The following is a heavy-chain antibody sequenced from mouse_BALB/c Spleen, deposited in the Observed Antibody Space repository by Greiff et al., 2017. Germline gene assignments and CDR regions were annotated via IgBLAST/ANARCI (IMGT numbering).Heavy chain of an antibody. CDR2: INSNGGST. D-gene: IGHD2-10*02. V-gene: IGHV5-6-2*01. J-gene: IGHJ2*01. CDR1: GFTFSSYY. CDR3: ARQYGNYFDY. Sequence: EVKLMESGGGLVKLGGSLKLSCAASGFTFSSYYMSWVRQTPEKRLELVAAINSNGGSTYYPDTVKGRFTISRDNAKNTLYLQMSSLKSEDTALYYCARQYGNYFDYWGQGTTLTVSS.